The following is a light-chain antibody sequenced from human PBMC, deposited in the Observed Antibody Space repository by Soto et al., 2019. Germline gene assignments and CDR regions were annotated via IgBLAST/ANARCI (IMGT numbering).Light chain of an antibody. CDR3: QQYTNTNNPWM. CDR1: QTISTW. J-gene: IGKJ1*01. Sequence: DIQVTQSPPTLSASVGDRVTMTFGGSQTISTWMAWYQQKPGKAPKLLVYDASTLQSGVASRFSGSGSGTEFTLIISGLQPDDSATYYCQQYTNTNNPWMFGQGTKVDI. V-gene: IGKV1-5*01. CDR2: DAS.